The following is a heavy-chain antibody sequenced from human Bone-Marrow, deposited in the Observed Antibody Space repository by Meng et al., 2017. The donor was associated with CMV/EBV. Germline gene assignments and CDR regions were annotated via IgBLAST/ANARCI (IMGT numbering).Heavy chain of an antibody. Sequence: SETLSLTCTVSGGSISSSSYYWGWIRQPPGKGLEWIGSIYYSGSTYYNLSLKSRVTISVDTSKNQFSLKLSSVTAADTAVYYCARDQLITTYYYYGMDVWGQGTTVTVSS. CDR3: ARDQLITTYYYYGMDV. CDR1: GGSISSSSYY. D-gene: IGHD4-11*01. V-gene: IGHV4-39*07. J-gene: IGHJ6*02. CDR2: IYYSGST.